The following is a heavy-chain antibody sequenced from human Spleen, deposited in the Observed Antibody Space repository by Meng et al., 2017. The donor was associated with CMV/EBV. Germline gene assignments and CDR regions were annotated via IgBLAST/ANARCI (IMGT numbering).Heavy chain of an antibody. CDR2: ISWNSGSI. CDR3: AKDDFWNGLDY. J-gene: IGHJ4*02. D-gene: IGHD3-3*01. CDR1: GFAFDDYA. Sequence: SLKISCAASGFAFDDYAMHWVRQAPGKGLEWVSGISWNSGSIGYADSVKGRFTISRDNAKNSLYLQMNSLRAEDTALYYCAKDDFWNGLDYWGQGTLVTVSS. V-gene: IGHV3-9*01.